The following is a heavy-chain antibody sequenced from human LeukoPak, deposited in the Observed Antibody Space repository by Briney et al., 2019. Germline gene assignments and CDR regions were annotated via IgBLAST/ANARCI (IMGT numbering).Heavy chain of an antibody. V-gene: IGHV3-21*01. J-gene: IGHJ3*02. Sequence: PGGSLRLSCAASGFTFSSYGMNWVRQAPGKGLEWVSSIDSSSSSTYIYYADSVRGRFTISRDNAKNSLYLQMNSLRAEDTAVYYCARDGLDAFDIWGQGTMVTVSS. CDR2: IDSSSSSTYI. CDR1: GFTFSSYG. CDR3: ARDGLDAFDI.